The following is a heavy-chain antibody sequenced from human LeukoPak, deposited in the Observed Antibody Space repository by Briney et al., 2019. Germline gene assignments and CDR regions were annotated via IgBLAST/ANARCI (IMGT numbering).Heavy chain of an antibody. CDR3: AREDNYGDFDY. V-gene: IGHV3-21*01. CDR2: ISSSSSYI. J-gene: IGHJ4*02. CDR1: EFTFSTYR. Sequence: PGGSLRLSCAASEFTFSTYRMNWVRQAPGKGLEWVSSISSSSSYIYYADSVKGRFTISRDNAKNSLYLQMNSLRVEDTAVYYCAREDNYGDFDYWGQGTLVTVSS. D-gene: IGHD5-18*01.